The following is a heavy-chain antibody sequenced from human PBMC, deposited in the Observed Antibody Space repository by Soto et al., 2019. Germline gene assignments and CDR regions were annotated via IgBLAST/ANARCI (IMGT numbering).Heavy chain of an antibody. Sequence: EVQLVESGGGLVQRGGSLRLSCAASGFTFGIYSMNWVRQAPGKGLEWISYINGSSSTMYYADSVKGRFIISRDNAVNSLYLQMNSLRDADTAVYYCARGDRFRCSGDRCFSDGLFLSWGQGTLVTVSS. D-gene: IGHD2-15*01. V-gene: IGHV3-48*02. J-gene: IGHJ5*02. CDR2: INGSSSTM. CDR3: ARGDRFRCSGDRCFSDGLFLS. CDR1: GFTFGIYS.